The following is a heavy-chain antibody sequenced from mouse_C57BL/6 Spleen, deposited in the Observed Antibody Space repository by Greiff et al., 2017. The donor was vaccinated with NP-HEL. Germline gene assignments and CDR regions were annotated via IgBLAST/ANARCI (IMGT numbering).Heavy chain of an antibody. CDR3: ARWNGYDMDY. CDR2: LNPNNGGT. J-gene: IGHJ4*01. V-gene: IGHV1-22*01. Sequence: EVQLQQSGPELVKPGASVKMSCKASGYTFTDYYMHWVKQSHGKSLEWIGYLNPNNGGTSYNQKFKGKATLTVNKSSSTAYMELRSLTSEDSAVYYCARWNGYDMDYWGQGTSVTVSS. CDR1: GYTFTDYY.